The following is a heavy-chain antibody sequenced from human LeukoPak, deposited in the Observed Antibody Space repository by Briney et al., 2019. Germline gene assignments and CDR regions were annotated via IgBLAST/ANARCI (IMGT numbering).Heavy chain of an antibody. D-gene: IGHD2-2*01. Sequence: GGSLRLSCAASGFTFSSYAMHWVRQAPGKGLEWISYISSSSSTIYYADSVKGRFTISRDNAKNSLYLQMDSLRAEDTAVYYCARTRCSTTSCYGNYWGQGTLVTVSS. CDR2: ISSSSSTI. V-gene: IGHV3-48*04. CDR3: ARTRCSTTSCYGNY. J-gene: IGHJ4*02. CDR1: GFTFSSYA.